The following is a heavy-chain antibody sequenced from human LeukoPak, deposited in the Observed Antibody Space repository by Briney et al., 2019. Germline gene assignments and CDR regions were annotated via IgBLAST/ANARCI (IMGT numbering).Heavy chain of an antibody. J-gene: IGHJ6*02. CDR1: GFTFDDYS. Sequence: GGSLRLSCAASGFTFDDYSMHWVRQAPGKGLEWVSTMSAGGGSTYYADSVEGRFTISRDNSKNRLYLQMNSLRVEDTAVYYCAKDGVDVWGQGTTVTVSS. V-gene: IGHV3-23*01. CDR3: AKDGVDV. CDR2: MSAGGGST.